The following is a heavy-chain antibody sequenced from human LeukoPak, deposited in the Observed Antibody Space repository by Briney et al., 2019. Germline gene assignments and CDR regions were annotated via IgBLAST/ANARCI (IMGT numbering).Heavy chain of an antibody. J-gene: IGHJ4*02. Sequence: SETLSLTCTVSGGSISSHYWSWIRQPPGKGLEWIGYIYCSGSTNYNPSLKSRVTISVDTSKNQFSLKLSSVTAADTAVYYCARVGRRGQFDYWGRGTLVTVSS. CDR3: ARVGRRGQFDY. CDR1: GGSISSHY. D-gene: IGHD3-10*01. CDR2: IYCSGST. V-gene: IGHV4-59*11.